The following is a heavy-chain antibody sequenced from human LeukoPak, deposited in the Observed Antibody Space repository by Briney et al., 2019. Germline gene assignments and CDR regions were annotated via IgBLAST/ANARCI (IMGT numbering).Heavy chain of an antibody. D-gene: IGHD6-13*01. V-gene: IGHV3-30*03. Sequence: GGSLRLSCAASGFTFSSYGMHWVRQAPGKGLEWVAVISYDGSNKYYGDSVKGRFTISRDNSKNTLYLQMTSLRGEDTAVYYCARENPRGAATDDYYYGMDVWGQGTTVTVSS. CDR3: ARENPRGAATDDYYYGMDV. CDR1: GFTFSSYG. CDR2: ISYDGSNK. J-gene: IGHJ6*02.